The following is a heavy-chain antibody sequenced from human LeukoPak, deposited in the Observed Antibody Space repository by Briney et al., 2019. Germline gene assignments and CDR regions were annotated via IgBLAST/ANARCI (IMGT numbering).Heavy chain of an antibody. V-gene: IGHV3-30-3*01. CDR1: GFTFSSSA. Sequence: GGSLRLSCAAAGFTFSSSAMYSARQAPGKWLEWVALISYDATSKYYADSVKGRFTISRDNSKTTLYLQMNSLRAEATAMSYGARDFYGVGCPEGYYFDYWGQGTLVTVSS. D-gene: IGHD4-17*01. CDR2: ISYDATSK. CDR3: ARDFYGVGCPEGYYFDY. J-gene: IGHJ4*02.